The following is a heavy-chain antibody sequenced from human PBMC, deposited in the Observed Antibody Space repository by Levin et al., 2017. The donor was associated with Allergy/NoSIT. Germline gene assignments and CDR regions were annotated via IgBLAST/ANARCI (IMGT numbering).Heavy chain of an antibody. CDR1: GFTFSNYA. D-gene: IGHD1-26*01. Sequence: GGSLRLSCAASGFTFSNYAMHWVRQAPGKGLEYVSAISSNGGSTYYANSVKGRFTISRDNSKNTLSLQMGSLRAEDMAVYYCARERDGGATDYWGQGTLVTVSS. J-gene: IGHJ4*02. V-gene: IGHV3-64*01. CDR2: ISSNGGST. CDR3: ARERDGGATDY.